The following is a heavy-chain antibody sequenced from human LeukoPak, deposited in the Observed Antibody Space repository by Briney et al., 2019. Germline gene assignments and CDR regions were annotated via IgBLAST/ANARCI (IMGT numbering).Heavy chain of an antibody. CDR1: GDSVSSSSAA. D-gene: IGHD5-12*01. V-gene: IGHV6-1*01. Sequence: SQTLSLTCAISGDSVSSSSAAWNWIRQSPSRGIEWLGRTYYRSRWFNDYAESVKSRITITPDTSKNQFSLQLNSVTPEDTAVYYCARDYRGNSGYDLYWFDLWGRGTLVIVSS. CDR3: ARDYRGNSGYDLYWFDL. J-gene: IGHJ5*02. CDR2: TYYRSRWFN.